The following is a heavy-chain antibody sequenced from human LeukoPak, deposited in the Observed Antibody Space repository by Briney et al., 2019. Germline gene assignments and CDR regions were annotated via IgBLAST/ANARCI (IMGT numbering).Heavy chain of an antibody. CDR2: TCSSGNT. J-gene: IGHJ3*02. V-gene: IGHV4-4*07. CDR3: ARRESGSNAFHI. Sequence: SETLSLTCTVSGGFISNYDWIWIWRPGGEAREWVGRTCSSGNTDYNPSLKSRVTMSIDTSKNQFSLKLASVTAADTAVYYCARRESGSNAFHIWGQGTMFTVSS. D-gene: IGHD3-10*01. CDR1: GGFISNYD.